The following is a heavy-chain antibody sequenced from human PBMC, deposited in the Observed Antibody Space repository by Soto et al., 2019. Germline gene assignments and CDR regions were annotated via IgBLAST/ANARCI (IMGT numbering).Heavy chain of an antibody. V-gene: IGHV5-10-1*01. D-gene: IGHD1-1*01. CDR3: ASLQLGRDVARNGDYCYGMDF. CDR2: IDPSDSYT. J-gene: IGHJ6*02. Sequence: GESLNISCKGSGYSFTSYWISLVRQMPGKGLEWMGRIDPSDSYTNYSPSFQGHVTISADKSISTAYLQWSSLKASDTAMYYCASLQLGRDVARNGDYCYGMDFWGQGTTVPVSS. CDR1: GYSFTSYW.